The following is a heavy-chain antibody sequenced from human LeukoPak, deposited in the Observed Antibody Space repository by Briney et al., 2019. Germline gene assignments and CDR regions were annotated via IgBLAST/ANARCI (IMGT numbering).Heavy chain of an antibody. V-gene: IGHV1-18*01. CDR3: ARGSSGWSFDY. CDR1: GYTFSTYR. J-gene: IGHJ4*02. Sequence: GASVKVSCKASGYTFSTYRIIWVRQAPGQGLEWMGWISVYNGNTNYARKLQGRVTMTTDTSTSTAYMELRSLRSDDTALYYCARGSSGWSFDYWGQGTLVTVSS. CDR2: ISVYNGNT. D-gene: IGHD6-13*01.